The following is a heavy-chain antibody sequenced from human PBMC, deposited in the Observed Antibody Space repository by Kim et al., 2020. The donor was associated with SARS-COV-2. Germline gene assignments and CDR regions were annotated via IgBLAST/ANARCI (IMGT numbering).Heavy chain of an antibody. D-gene: IGHD1-26*01. J-gene: IGHJ3*02. CDR3: ARDSRGYTGIRLSFDI. Sequence: VKGRFTISRDSAKTTLYLQMNSLPAEDTALYYCARDSRGYTGIRLSFDIWGQGTMVTVSS. V-gene: IGHV3-23*03.